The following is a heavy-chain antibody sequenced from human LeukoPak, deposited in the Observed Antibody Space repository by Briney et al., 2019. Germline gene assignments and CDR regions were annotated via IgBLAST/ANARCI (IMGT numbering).Heavy chain of an antibody. J-gene: IGHJ5*02. V-gene: IGHV4-30-2*01. Sequence: PSQTLSFTCAVSGGSISSGGYSWSWIRQPPGKGLEWIGYIYHSGSTYYNPSLKSRVTISVDRSKNQFSLKLSSVTAADTAVYYCARAVSGTPRWFDPWGQGTLVTVSS. CDR3: ARAVSGTPRWFDP. CDR1: GGSISSGGYS. CDR2: IYHSGST. D-gene: IGHD1-1*01.